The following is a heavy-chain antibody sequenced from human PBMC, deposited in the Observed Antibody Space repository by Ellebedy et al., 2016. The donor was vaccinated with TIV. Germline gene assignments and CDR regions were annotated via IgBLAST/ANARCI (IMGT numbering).Heavy chain of an antibody. CDR3: ATGSYYGSGRDY. V-gene: IGHV4-39*07. Sequence: GSLRLSXTVSGGSISSSSYYWGWIRQPPGKGLEWIGEINHSGSTNYNPSLKSRVTISVDTSKNQFSLKLSSVTAADTAVYYCATGSYYGSGRDYWGQGTLVTVSS. D-gene: IGHD3-10*01. J-gene: IGHJ4*02. CDR2: INHSGST. CDR1: GGSISSSSYY.